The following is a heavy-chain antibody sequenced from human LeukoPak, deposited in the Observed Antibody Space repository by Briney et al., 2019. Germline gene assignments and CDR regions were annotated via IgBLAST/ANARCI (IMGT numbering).Heavy chain of an antibody. D-gene: IGHD1-20*01. J-gene: IGHJ4*02. CDR1: GGSFSGYY. CDR3: ARLAYNWNRDY. Sequence: PSETLSLTCAVYGGSFSGYYWSWICQPPGKGLEWIGEINHSGSTNYNPSLKSRVTISVDTSKNQFSLKLSSVTAADTAVYYCARLAYNWNRDYWGQGTLVTVSS. V-gene: IGHV4-34*01. CDR2: INHSGST.